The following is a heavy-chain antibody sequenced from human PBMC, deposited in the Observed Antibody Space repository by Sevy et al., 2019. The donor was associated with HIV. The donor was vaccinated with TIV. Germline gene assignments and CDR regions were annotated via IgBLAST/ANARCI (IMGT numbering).Heavy chain of an antibody. CDR3: AKDASSSRTGGTFQH. D-gene: IGHD6-13*01. J-gene: IGHJ1*01. CDR2: ISASGGST. V-gene: IGHV3-23*01. Sequence: GESLKISCVASGFIFSGYVMSWVRQAPGKGLEWVSGISASGGSTYYAASVKGRFTISRDNSKNTLDLQMNSLRVEDTAVYYCAKDASSSRTGGTFQHWGQGTLVTVSS. CDR1: GFIFSGYV.